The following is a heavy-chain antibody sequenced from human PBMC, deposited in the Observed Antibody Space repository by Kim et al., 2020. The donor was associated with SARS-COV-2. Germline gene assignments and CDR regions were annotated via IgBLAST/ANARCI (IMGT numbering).Heavy chain of an antibody. J-gene: IGHJ4*02. CDR3: AKDHGLGWSLDY. D-gene: IGHD3-3*01. V-gene: IGHV3-30*18. CDR1: GFTFSSYG. Sequence: GGSLRLSCAASGFTFSSYGMHWVRQAPGKGLEWVAVISYDGSNKYYADSVKGRFTISRDNSKNTLYLQMNSLRAEDTAVYYCAKDHGLGWSLDYWGQGTLVTVSS. CDR2: ISYDGSNK.